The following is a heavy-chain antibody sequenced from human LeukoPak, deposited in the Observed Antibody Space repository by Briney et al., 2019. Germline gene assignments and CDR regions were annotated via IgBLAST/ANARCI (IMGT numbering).Heavy chain of an antibody. CDR1: GGSISSYY. V-gene: IGHV4-59*01. Sequence: SETLSLTCTVSGGSISSYYWSWIRQPPGKGLEWIGYIYYSGSTNYNPSLKSRVTISVDTSKNQFSLKLSSVTAADTAVYYCARAVDDVAAAGGDWFDPWGQGTLVTVSS. J-gene: IGHJ5*02. D-gene: IGHD6-13*01. CDR2: IYYSGST. CDR3: ARAVDDVAAAGGDWFDP.